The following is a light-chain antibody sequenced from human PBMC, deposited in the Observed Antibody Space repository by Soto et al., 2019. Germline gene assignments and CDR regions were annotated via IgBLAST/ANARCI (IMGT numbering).Light chain of an antibody. V-gene: IGKV3-20*01. CDR3: QRYGSSLFT. CDR1: QRVSRSY. Sequence: EMALTQSPGTLSLSPGQRATRSCRASQRVSRSYLAWYQQKPGQAPRLLIYGASSSATGIPDRFSGSGGGTDFTLTINSLEPEDLAVYYCQRYGSSLFTFGPGTKVDI. CDR2: GAS. J-gene: IGKJ3*01.